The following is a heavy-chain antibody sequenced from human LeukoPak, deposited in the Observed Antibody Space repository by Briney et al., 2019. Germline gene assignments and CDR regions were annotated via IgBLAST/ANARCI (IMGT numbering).Heavy chain of an antibody. CDR2: MNPNSGNT. Sequence: SEKVSCKASGYTFTSYDINWVRQTTGQGLESMGWMNPNSGNTGYAQKFQGRVTITGNTSITTAYMELSSLRSEDTAVYYCARRQYGSGSPLYYWGQGTLVTVSS. V-gene: IGHV1-8*03. CDR1: GYTFTSYD. CDR3: ARRQYGSGSPLYY. D-gene: IGHD3-10*01. J-gene: IGHJ4*02.